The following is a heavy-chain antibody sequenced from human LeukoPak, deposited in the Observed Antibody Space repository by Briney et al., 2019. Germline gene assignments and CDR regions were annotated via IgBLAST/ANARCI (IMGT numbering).Heavy chain of an antibody. V-gene: IGHV3-30*18. Sequence: PGRSLRLSCAASGFTFSSYGMHWVRQAPGKGLEWVAVISYDGSNKYYADSVKGRFTISRDNSKNTLYLQMNSLRAEDTAVYYCAKDLDPGTTLNYFDYWGQGTLVTVSS. CDR3: AKDLDPGTTLNYFDY. CDR1: GFTFSSYG. CDR2: ISYDGSNK. D-gene: IGHD1-1*01. J-gene: IGHJ4*02.